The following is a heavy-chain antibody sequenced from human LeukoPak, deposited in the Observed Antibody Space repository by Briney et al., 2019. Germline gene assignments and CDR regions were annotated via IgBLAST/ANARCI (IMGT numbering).Heavy chain of an antibody. CDR2: ISATGGST. Sequence: PGRSLRLSCSASGFTFSNYAMSWVRQAPGMGLEWVSSISATGGSTYYADSVKGRFTISRDNSKNTLYLHMNSLRAEDTAVYFCAKSQYTFGKFDYWGQGTLVTVSS. CDR1: GFTFSNYA. D-gene: IGHD5-18*01. J-gene: IGHJ4*02. CDR3: AKSQYTFGKFDY. V-gene: IGHV3-23*01.